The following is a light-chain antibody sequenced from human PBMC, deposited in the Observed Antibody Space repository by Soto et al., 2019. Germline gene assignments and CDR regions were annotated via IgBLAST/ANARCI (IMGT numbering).Light chain of an antibody. J-gene: IGKJ2*01. CDR2: DAS. CDR1: QSVGSSY. CDR3: QQYGSSPLYT. Sequence: EIVLTQSPGTLSLSPGERATLSCRASQSVGSSYLAWYQQKPGQAPRLLIYDASSRATGIPDRFSGSGSGTYLPLTISRLETEDFAGYYCQQYGSSPLYTFGQGTKLEIK. V-gene: IGKV3-20*01.